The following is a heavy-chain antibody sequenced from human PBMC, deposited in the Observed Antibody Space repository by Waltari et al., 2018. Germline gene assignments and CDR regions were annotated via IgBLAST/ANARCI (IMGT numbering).Heavy chain of an antibody. Sequence: QLQLQESGPGLVKPSETLSLTCTVSGGSISSSSYYWGWIRQPPGEGLEWIGSIYYSGSTYYNPSLKSRVTISVDTSKNQFSLKLSSVTAADTAVYYCASSMIDGAFDIWGQGTMVTVSS. J-gene: IGHJ3*02. CDR1: GGSISSSSYY. V-gene: IGHV4-39*01. CDR3: ASSMIDGAFDI. CDR2: IYYSGST. D-gene: IGHD3-22*01.